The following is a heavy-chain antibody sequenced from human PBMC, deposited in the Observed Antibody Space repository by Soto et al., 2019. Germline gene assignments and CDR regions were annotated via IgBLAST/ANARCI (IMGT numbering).Heavy chain of an antibody. CDR2: ITSGGTVF. CDR3: ARGRYALGV. Sequence: LRLSCAASGFNVGDYEMNWVRQAPGKGLEWISMITSGGTVFYYADSVRGRFAISRDDTEHSLLLQMNSLRVEDTAMYYCARGRYALGVWGQGTTVTVFS. CDR1: GFNVGDYE. V-gene: IGHV3-48*03. D-gene: IGHD3-9*01. J-gene: IGHJ6*02.